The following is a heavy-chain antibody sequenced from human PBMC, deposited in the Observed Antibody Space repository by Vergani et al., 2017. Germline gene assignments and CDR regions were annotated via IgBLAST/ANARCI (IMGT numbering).Heavy chain of an antibody. Sequence: EVQLLESGGGLVQPGGSLRLSCAASGFTFSSYAMSWVRQAPGKGLEWVSAISGSGGSTYYADSVKGRFTISRDNSKNTLYLQMNSLRAEDTAVYYCARGHTVTTQRLDYWGQGTLVAVSS. V-gene: IGHV3-23*01. J-gene: IGHJ4*02. CDR2: ISGSGGST. D-gene: IGHD4-17*01. CDR1: GFTFSSYA. CDR3: ARGHTVTTQRLDY.